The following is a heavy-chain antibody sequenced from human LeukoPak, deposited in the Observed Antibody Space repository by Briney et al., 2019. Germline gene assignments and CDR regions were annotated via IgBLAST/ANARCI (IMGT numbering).Heavy chain of an antibody. CDR3: AREEAVAGTVDY. D-gene: IGHD6-19*01. CDR2: IYHSGST. V-gene: IGHV4-4*02. Sequence: PSETLSLTCAVSGGSISSSNWWSWVRQPPGKGLEWIGEIYHSGSTNYNPSLKSRVTISVDKSKNRFSLKLSSVSAADTAVYYCAREEAVAGTVDYWGQGTLVTVSS. CDR1: GGSISSSNW. J-gene: IGHJ4*02.